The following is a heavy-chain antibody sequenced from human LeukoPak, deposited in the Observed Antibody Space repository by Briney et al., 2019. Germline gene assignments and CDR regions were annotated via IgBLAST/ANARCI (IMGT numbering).Heavy chain of an antibody. V-gene: IGHV4-59*08. CDR1: GGSISSYY. CDR2: IYYSGST. D-gene: IGHD3-22*01. J-gene: IGHJ4*02. CDR3: ASENYYDSSGHFDY. Sequence: SETLSLTCTVSGGSISSYYWSWIRQPPGKGLEWIGYIYYSGSTNYNPSLKSRVTISVDTSKNQFSLKLRSVTAADTAVYYCASENYYDSSGHFDYWGQGTLVTVSS.